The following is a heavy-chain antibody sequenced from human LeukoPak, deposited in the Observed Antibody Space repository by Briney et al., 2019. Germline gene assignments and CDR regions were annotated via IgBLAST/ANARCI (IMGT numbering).Heavy chain of an antibody. V-gene: IGHV3-21*06. D-gene: IGHD3-22*01. CDR1: GFTFSRYS. CDR3: ARERSSGYNDAFDI. CDR2: ISTSSSYI. J-gene: IGHJ3*02. Sequence: PGGSLRLSCAASGFTFSRYSMNWVRQAPGKGLEWVSSISTSSSYIYYADSVKGRFTISRDNAKNSLFLQMNSLRAEDTAVYYCARERSSGYNDAFDIWGQGTMVTVSS.